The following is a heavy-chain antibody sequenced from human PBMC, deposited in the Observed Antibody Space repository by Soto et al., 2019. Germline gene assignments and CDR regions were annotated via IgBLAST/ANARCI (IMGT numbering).Heavy chain of an antibody. J-gene: IGHJ4*02. CDR1: GFTFSSYA. D-gene: IGHD4-17*01. CDR2: ISGSGGST. V-gene: IGHV3-23*01. CDR3: AKISWMTTVVPGLSD. Sequence: VGSLRLSCAASGFTFSSYAMSWVRQAPVKGLEWVSAISGSGGSTYYADSVKVRFTISRDNSKNTLYLQMNSLRAEDTAVYYCAKISWMTTVVPGLSDWGQGTLVTVYS.